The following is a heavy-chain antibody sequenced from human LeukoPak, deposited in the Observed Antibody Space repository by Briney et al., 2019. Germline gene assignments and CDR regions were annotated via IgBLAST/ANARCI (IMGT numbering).Heavy chain of an antibody. D-gene: IGHD3-22*01. J-gene: IGHJ4*02. CDR1: GGFITGSSYS. Sequence: SETLSLTCTVSGGFITGSSYSWGWIRQSPGKGLEWIGSHYYRGSTYYNPSLKSRVTMSADTSKNQFSLKLSSATATDTAVYYCARQYFDNTGYYYFDSWGQGTLVTVSS. CDR2: HYYRGST. CDR3: ARQYFDNTGYYYFDS. V-gene: IGHV4-39*01.